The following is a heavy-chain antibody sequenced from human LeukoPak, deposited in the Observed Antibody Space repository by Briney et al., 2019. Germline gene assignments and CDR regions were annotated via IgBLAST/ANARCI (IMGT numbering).Heavy chain of an antibody. Sequence: SETLSLTCTVSGGSISSSSYYWGWIRQPPGKGLEWIGSIYYSGSTYYNPSLKSRVTISVDTSKNQFSLRLSSVTAADTAVYYCARQPDYYDSSGQNDYWGQGTLVSVSP. CDR1: GGSISSSSYY. CDR3: ARQPDYYDSSGQNDY. J-gene: IGHJ4*02. V-gene: IGHV4-39*01. D-gene: IGHD3-22*01. CDR2: IYYSGST.